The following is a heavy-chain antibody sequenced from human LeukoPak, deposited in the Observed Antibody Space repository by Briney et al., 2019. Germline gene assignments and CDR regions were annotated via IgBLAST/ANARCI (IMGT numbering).Heavy chain of an antibody. D-gene: IGHD2-15*01. Sequence: SETLSLTCAVSGGSLSSSNWWSWVRQPPGKGLEWIGEIYHSGSTNYNPSLKSRVTISVDKSKNQFSLKLSSVTAADTDVYYCARVEVVVVAASHFDYWGQGTLVTVSS. CDR3: ARVEVVVVAASHFDY. V-gene: IGHV4-4*02. CDR2: IYHSGST. J-gene: IGHJ4*02. CDR1: GGSLSSSNW.